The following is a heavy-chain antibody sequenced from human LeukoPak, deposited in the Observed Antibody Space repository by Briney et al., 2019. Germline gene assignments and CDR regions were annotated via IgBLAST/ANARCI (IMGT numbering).Heavy chain of an antibody. CDR3: ARDFSTRETYYYDSSGYYHDY. Sequence: GGSLRLSCAASGFTFSSYGMHWVRQAPGKGLEWVAVISYDGSNKYYADSVKGRFTISRDNAKNSLYLQMNSLRAEDTAVYYCARDFSTRETYYYDSSGYYHDYWGQGTLVTVSS. V-gene: IGHV3-30*03. D-gene: IGHD3-22*01. CDR2: ISYDGSNK. CDR1: GFTFSSYG. J-gene: IGHJ4*02.